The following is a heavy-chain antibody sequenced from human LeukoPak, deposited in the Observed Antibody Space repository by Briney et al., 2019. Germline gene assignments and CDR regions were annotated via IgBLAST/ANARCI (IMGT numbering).Heavy chain of an antibody. D-gene: IGHD6-13*01. V-gene: IGHV4-59*01. Sequence: SETLSLTCTVSGGSISSYYWSWIRQPPGKGLEWIGYIYYSGSTNYNPSLKSRVTISVDTSKNQFSLKLSSVTAADTAVYYCAIPLMAAAAGIGDDYWGQGTLVTVSS. CDR1: GGSISSYY. J-gene: IGHJ4*02. CDR2: IYYSGST. CDR3: AIPLMAAAAGIGDDY.